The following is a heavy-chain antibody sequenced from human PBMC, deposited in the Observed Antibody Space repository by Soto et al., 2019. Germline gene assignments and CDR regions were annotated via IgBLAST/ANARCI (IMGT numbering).Heavy chain of an antibody. J-gene: IGHJ3*02. CDR3: ARDSYDSSGYYFLRNAFGI. CDR2: SYYSGST. V-gene: IGHV4-59*01. D-gene: IGHD3-22*01. Sequence: LSLTCTVSGGSISSYYWSWIRQPPGKGLEWIGYSYYSGSTNYNPSLKSRVTISVDTSKNQFSLKLSSVTAADTAVYYCARDSYDSSGYYFLRNAFGISRQGPMFT. CDR1: GGSISSYY.